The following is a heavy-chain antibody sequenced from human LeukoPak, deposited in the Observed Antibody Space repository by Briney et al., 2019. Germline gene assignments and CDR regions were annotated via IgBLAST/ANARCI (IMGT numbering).Heavy chain of an antibody. CDR3: ARGHYSSGWYGERGTLWFDP. Sequence: SETLSLTCTVSGGSTSSYYWSWIRQPPGKGLEWIGYIFYSGSTNYNPSPKSRVTMSVDTSKNQFSLKLSSATAADTAVYYCARGHYSSGWYGERGTLWFDPWGQGTLVTVSS. CDR1: GGSTSSYY. J-gene: IGHJ5*02. CDR2: IFYSGST. D-gene: IGHD6-19*01. V-gene: IGHV4-59*01.